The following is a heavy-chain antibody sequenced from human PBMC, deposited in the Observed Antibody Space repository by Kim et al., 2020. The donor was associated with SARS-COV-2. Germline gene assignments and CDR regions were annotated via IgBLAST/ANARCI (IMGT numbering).Heavy chain of an antibody. CDR1: GGSFSGYY. J-gene: IGHJ6*02. D-gene: IGHD6-19*01. CDR3: ARWAVAGTYYYYYGMDV. Sequence: SETLSLTCAVYGGSFSGYYWSWIRQPPGKGLEWIGEINHSGSTNYNPSLKSRVTISVDTSKNQFSLKLSSVTAADTAVYYCARWAVAGTYYYYYGMDVWGQGTTVTVSS. CDR2: INHSGST. V-gene: IGHV4-34*01.